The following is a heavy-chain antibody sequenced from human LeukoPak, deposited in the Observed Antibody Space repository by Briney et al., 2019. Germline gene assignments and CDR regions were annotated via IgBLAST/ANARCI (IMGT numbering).Heavy chain of an antibody. Sequence: GGSLRLSCAASGFSFSYYSMNWVRQAPGKGLEWVAYISASGNLIYYTDHVKGRFTISRDNAKNSLYLQMNSLRVEDTATYYCTRDAGSDYYESSAYFDWGQGTLVIVSS. J-gene: IGHJ4*02. CDR3: TRDAGSDYYESSAYFD. V-gene: IGHV3-48*04. CDR2: ISASGNLI. CDR1: GFSFSYYS. D-gene: IGHD3-22*01.